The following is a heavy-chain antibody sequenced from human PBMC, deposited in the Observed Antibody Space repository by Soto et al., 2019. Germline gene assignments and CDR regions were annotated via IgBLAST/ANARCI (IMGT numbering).Heavy chain of an antibody. CDR1: GFTFSSYG. J-gene: IGHJ4*02. Sequence: QVQLVESGGGVVQPGRSLRLSCAASGFTFSSYGMHWVRQAPGKGLEWVAVISYDGSNKYYADSVKGRFTISRDNSKNTLYLQMNSLRAEDTAVYYCAKGSLYGDYGDYWGQGTLVTVSS. V-gene: IGHV3-30*18. CDR2: ISYDGSNK. CDR3: AKGSLYGDYGDY. D-gene: IGHD4-17*01.